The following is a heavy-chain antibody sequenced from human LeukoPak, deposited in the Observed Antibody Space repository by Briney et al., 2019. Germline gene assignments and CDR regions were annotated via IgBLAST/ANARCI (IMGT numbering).Heavy chain of an antibody. CDR1: GFTFSDYW. J-gene: IGHJ4*02. CDR3: GREREFSYEIYF. V-gene: IGHV3-7*04. D-gene: IGHD5-18*01. Sequence: AGGSLRLSCAASGFTFSDYWMSWGRQAPGKGLEWVANIQQDGSEKYYVDSVKGRFTISRDNAKKSLFLQVSSLRGEDTAVYCSGREREFSYEIYFWGPGTLVTVSS. CDR2: IQQDGSEK.